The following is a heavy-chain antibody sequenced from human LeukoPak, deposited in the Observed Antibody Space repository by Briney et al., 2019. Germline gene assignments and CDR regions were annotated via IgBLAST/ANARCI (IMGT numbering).Heavy chain of an antibody. CDR2: ISAYNGNT. Sequence: ASVKVSCKASGYTFTSYGISWVRQAPGQGLEWMGWISAYNGNTNYAQKLRGRVTMTTDTSTSTAYMELRSLRSDDTAVYYCARAETGTTSYYYYYYMDVWGKGTTVTVSS. V-gene: IGHV1-18*01. D-gene: IGHD1-7*01. CDR3: ARAETGTTSYYYYYYMDV. J-gene: IGHJ6*03. CDR1: GYTFTSYG.